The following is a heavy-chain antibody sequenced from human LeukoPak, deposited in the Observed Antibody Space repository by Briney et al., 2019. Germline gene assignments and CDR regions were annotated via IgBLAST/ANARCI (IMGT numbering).Heavy chain of an antibody. Sequence: SETLSLTCTVSGGSISSYYWSWIRQPPGKGLEWIGYIYYSGSTNYNPSLKSRVTISVDTSKNQFSLKLSSVTAADTAVYYCARASRRSGSGSHFDIWGQGTMVTVSS. CDR1: GGSISSYY. D-gene: IGHD3-10*01. V-gene: IGHV4-59*01. CDR2: IYYSGST. J-gene: IGHJ3*02. CDR3: ARASRRSGSGSHFDI.